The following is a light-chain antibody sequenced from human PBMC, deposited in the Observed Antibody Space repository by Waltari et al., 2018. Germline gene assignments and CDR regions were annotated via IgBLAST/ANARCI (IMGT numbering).Light chain of an antibody. J-gene: IGKJ1*01. CDR3: MQALQTWT. Sequence: DIVMTQSPLSLPVTPGEPASISCRSSQSLLHSNGYNYLDWYLQKPGQFPHHLIYLGSNRASGVPDRFSGRGSGTDFTLKISSVEAEDVGVYYCMQALQTWTFGQGTKVEIK. V-gene: IGKV2-28*01. CDR2: LGS. CDR1: QSLLHSNGYNY.